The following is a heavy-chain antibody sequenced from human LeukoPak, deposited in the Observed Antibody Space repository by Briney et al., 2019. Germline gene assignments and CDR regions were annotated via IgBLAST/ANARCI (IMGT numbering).Heavy chain of an antibody. CDR2: IYHSGST. CDR3: ATRIRSGSSSYYYYYMDV. J-gene: IGHJ6*03. D-gene: IGHD1-26*01. Sequence: PSETLSLTCAVSGGSISSSNWWSRVRQPPGKGLEWIGEIYHSGSTNYNPSLKSRVTISVDTSKNQFSLKLSSVTAADTAVYYCATRIRSGSSSYYYYYMDVWGTGTTVTVSS. CDR1: GGSISSSNW. V-gene: IGHV4-4*02.